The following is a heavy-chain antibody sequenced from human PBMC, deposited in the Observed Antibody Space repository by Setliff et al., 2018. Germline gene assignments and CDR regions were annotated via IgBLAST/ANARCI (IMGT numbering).Heavy chain of an antibody. CDR1: GGTFSSYA. V-gene: IGHV1-69*05. CDR3: ARELQPGNPYFDY. D-gene: IGHD1-1*01. Sequence: SAKVSCKASGGTFSSYALSWVRQAPGQGLEWMGGIIPMFGTANYAQKFQGRVTITRDESMTTAYMEVSSLRSEDTAVYYCARELQPGNPYFDYWGQGTLVTVSS. J-gene: IGHJ4*02. CDR2: IIPMFGTA.